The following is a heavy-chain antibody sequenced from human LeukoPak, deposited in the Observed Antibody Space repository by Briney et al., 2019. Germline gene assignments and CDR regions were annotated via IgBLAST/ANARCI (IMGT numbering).Heavy chain of an antibody. V-gene: IGHV4-39*07. J-gene: IGHJ5*02. Sequence: PSETLSLTCTVSGGSISSSSYYWGWIRQPPGKGLEWIGSIYYSGSTYYNPSLKSRVTISVDTSKNQFSLKLSSVTAADTAVYYCARLRKFPRYDILTPRFWFDPWGQGTLVTVSS. CDR3: ARLRKFPRYDILTPRFWFDP. CDR2: IYYSGST. D-gene: IGHD3-9*01. CDR1: GGSISSSSYY.